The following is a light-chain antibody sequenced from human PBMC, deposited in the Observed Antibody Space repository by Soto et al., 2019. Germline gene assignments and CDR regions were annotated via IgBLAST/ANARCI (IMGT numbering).Light chain of an antibody. Sequence: IVLTQSPGTLSLSPGERATLSCRASQTVNNNYLAWYQQKVGQAPRLLIFGASSRATGIPDRFSGSGSGTDFALSISRLEPEDFAVYYCQQYGSSPITFGQGTRLEIK. J-gene: IGKJ5*01. CDR3: QQYGSSPIT. CDR1: QTVNNNY. V-gene: IGKV3-20*01. CDR2: GAS.